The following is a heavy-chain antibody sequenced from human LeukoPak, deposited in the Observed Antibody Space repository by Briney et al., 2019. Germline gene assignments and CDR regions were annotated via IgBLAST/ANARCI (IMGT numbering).Heavy chain of an antibody. Sequence: SETLSLTCAVYGGSFSGYYWSWIRQPPGKGLEWIGEINHSGSTNYNPSPKSRVTISVDTSKNQFSLKLSSVTAADTAVYYCARGPRYCSGGSCHTNWFDPWGQGTLVTVSS. V-gene: IGHV4-34*01. CDR3: ARGPRYCSGGSCHTNWFDP. J-gene: IGHJ5*02. CDR1: GGSFSGYY. D-gene: IGHD2-15*01. CDR2: INHSGST.